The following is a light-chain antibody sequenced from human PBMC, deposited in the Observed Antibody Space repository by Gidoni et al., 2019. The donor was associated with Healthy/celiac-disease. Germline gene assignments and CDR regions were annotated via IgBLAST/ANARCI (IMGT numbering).Light chain of an antibody. CDR3: QQYGSSPRIT. Sequence: EIVLTHSPVTLSLSPGERATLSCRASQRVSSSYLAWYQQKPGQAPRLLIYGASSRATGSPDRFSGSGSGTDFTLTISRLEPEDFAVYYCQQYGSSPRITFGGGTKVEIK. J-gene: IGKJ4*01. CDR2: GAS. V-gene: IGKV3-20*01. CDR1: QRVSSSY.